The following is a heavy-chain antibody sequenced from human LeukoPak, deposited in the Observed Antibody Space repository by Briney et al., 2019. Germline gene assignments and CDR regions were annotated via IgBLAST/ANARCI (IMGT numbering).Heavy chain of an antibody. J-gene: IGHJ4*02. V-gene: IGHV4-34*01. CDR3: ARGRLLGVVIIGY. D-gene: IGHD3-3*01. CDR1: GGSFSGYY. CDR2: INHSVST. Sequence: SETLSLTCAAYGGSFSGYYSSWIRQPPGNGLEWNGEINHSVSTTYNPTLRRRSPISVETSKNQSSLTLTSLTVADPAVYYCARGRLLGVVIIGYWGQGTLVSVSS.